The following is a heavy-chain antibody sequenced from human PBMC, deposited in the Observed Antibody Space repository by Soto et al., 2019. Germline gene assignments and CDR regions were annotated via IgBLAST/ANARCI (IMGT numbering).Heavy chain of an antibody. V-gene: IGHV4-30-2*01. CDR3: ARGVLA. D-gene: IGHD2-8*01. Sequence: SSETLSLTCSVSGGSVNSGGYSWSWIRQPPGKGLEWIGFINPSGSPAYNPSLKSRVTISVDRSNNQISLELSSVTAADTAVYYCARGVLAWGPGTLVTVSS. CDR1: GGSVNSGGYS. CDR2: INPSGSP. J-gene: IGHJ5*02.